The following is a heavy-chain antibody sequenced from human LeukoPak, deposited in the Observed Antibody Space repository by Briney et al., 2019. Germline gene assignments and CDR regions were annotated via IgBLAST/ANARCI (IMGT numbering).Heavy chain of an antibody. V-gene: IGHV3-30*01. CDR1: GFTFSSYA. D-gene: IGHD2-8*01. J-gene: IGHJ4*02. CDR2: ISYDGSYK. CDR3: ARGGGHCTNGACHIDL. Sequence: GGSLRLSCADSGFTFSSYAMHWVRQAPGKGLEWVAVISYDGSYKYYADSVKGRFTISRDNSKNTLYLQMNSLRAEDTAVYYCARGGGHCTNGACHIDLWGQGALVTVSS.